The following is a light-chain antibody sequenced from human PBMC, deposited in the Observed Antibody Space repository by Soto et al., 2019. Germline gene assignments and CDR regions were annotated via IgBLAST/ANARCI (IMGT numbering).Light chain of an antibody. CDR1: SSDIGGYDY. V-gene: IGLV2-8*01. Sequence: QSALTQPPSASGSPGQSVTISCIGTSSDIGGYDYVSWYQQHPGKAPKLIIYEVNKRPSGVPDRFSGSKSGNTASLTVSGLQAEDEADYYCSSYAGSNNLVFAGGTKVTVL. J-gene: IGLJ3*02. CDR2: EVN. CDR3: SSYAGSNNLV.